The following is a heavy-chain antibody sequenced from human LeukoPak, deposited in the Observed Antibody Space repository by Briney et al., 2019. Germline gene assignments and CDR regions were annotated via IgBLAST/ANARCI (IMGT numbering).Heavy chain of an antibody. J-gene: IGHJ6*03. Sequence: SETLSLTCSVSGGSVSSYYWSWIRQAPGKGLEWIGYIYDGGSTNYNPSLKSRVTISVDTSKNQFSLKLSSVTAADTAVYYCARGDSSGSSIDYYYYYYMDVWGKGTTVTVSS. CDR3: ARGDSSGSSIDYYYYYYMDV. CDR1: GGSVSSYY. V-gene: IGHV4-59*02. CDR2: IYDGGST. D-gene: IGHD6-25*01.